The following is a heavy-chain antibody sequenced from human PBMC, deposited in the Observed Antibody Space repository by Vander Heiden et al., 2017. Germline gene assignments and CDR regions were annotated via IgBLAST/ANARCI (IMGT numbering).Heavy chain of an antibody. J-gene: IGHJ4*02. CDR3: ARYCSSASCYKFDY. Sequence: QVQLVQSGAEVKKSGASVQVSCKASGYTFTDYEINWVRQAARQGIEWVGWMDPKTGKTGYEQKFQGRVAMTRNTSITTASMELSSLRSEDTAVYYCARYCSSASCYKFDYWGQGTLVTVSS. V-gene: IGHV1-8*01. CDR2: MDPKTGKT. D-gene: IGHD2-2*01. CDR1: GYTFTDYE.